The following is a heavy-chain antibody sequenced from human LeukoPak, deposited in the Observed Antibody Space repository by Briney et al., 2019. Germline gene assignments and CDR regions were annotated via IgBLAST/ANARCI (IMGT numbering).Heavy chain of an antibody. CDR2: VSPNSGNT. D-gene: IGHD2-2*01. Sequence: GASVKVSCKASGYTFTNYDINWVRQPTGQGLEWMGWVSPNSGNTGYAQKFQGRVTITRNTSISTAYMELSSLTSEDTAVYYCARTCSSTSCSDFDYWGQGTLVTVSS. CDR3: ARTCSSTSCSDFDY. CDR1: GYTFTNYD. V-gene: IGHV1-8*01. J-gene: IGHJ4*02.